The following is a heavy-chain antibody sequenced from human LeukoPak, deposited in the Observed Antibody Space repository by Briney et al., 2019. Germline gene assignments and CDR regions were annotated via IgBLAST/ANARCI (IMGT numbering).Heavy chain of an antibody. CDR3: ARRDNSGPSLDY. CDR2: INGGNGNT. D-gene: IGHD3-22*01. Sequence: ASVKVSCKASGYTFTMYALHWVRQAPGQRLEWMGWINGGNGNTKYSQKFQGRVTITRDTSASTTYMELSSLRSEDTAIYYCARRDNSGPSLDYWGQGTLVTVSS. J-gene: IGHJ4*02. CDR1: GYTFTMYA. V-gene: IGHV1-3*01.